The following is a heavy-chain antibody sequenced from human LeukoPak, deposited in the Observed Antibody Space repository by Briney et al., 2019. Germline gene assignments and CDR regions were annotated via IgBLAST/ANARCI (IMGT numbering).Heavy chain of an antibody. J-gene: IGHJ6*02. D-gene: IGHD3-10*01. CDR1: GGSISSYY. CDR2: IYTSGST. V-gene: IGHV4-4*07. CDR3: AXXXXXXXGLYYYYYGMDV. Sequence: SETLSLTCTVSGGSISSYYWSWIRQPAGKGLEWIGRIYTSGSTNYNPSLKSRVTMSVDTSKNQFSLKLSSVTAADTAVYYCAXXXXXXXGLYYYYYGMDVWGQGTTVTVSS.